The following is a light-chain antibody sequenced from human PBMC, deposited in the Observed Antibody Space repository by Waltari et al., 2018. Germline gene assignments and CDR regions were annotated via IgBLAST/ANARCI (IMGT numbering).Light chain of an antibody. CDR3: CSYAGRATWA. V-gene: IGLV2-11*01. CDR2: DVN. CDR1: SSDVGGYDY. Sequence: QSALTQPRSVSGSPGHSFTISCTGTSSDVGGYDYVSWYQQHPGKAPKLVIYDVNKRPSGVPDRFSGSKSGNTASLTISGLQADDEADYNCCSYAGRATWAFGGGTKLTVL. J-gene: IGLJ3*02.